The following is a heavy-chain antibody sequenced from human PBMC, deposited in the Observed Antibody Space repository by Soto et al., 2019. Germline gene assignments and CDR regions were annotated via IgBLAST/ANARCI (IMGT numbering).Heavy chain of an antibody. CDR2: IKEDGSEK. J-gene: IGHJ4*02. CDR1: GFTFSRYW. Sequence: GGSLRLSCVASGFTFSRYWMSWVRQAPGRGLEWVANIKEDGSEKYYVDSVKGRFTISRGNAKNPLYLQMNSLRAEDTAVYYCALGALRSLDWALDYWGQGTLVTVSS. V-gene: IGHV3-7*01. CDR3: ALGALRSLDWALDY. D-gene: IGHD3-9*01.